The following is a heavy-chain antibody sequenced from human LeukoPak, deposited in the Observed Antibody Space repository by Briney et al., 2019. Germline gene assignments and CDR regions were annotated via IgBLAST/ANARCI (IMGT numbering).Heavy chain of an antibody. J-gene: IGHJ4*02. Sequence: GGSLRLSCAASGFNFNNYWMSWLRQAPGKGLVWVSRIKGDGSSTSYADSVKGRFTISRDNTKNTLYLQMNSLRAEDTAVYYCAGWGDSGYDHSWGQGTLVTVSS. V-gene: IGHV3-74*01. D-gene: IGHD5-12*01. CDR2: IKGDGSST. CDR1: GFNFNNYW. CDR3: AGWGDSGYDHS.